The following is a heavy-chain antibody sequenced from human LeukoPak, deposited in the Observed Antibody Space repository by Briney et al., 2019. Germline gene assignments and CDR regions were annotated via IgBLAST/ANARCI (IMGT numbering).Heavy chain of an antibody. D-gene: IGHD5-18*01. V-gene: IGHV4-59*01. Sequence: SETLSLTCTVSGGSISSYYWSWIRQPPGKGLEWIGYIYYSGSTNYNPSLKSRVTISVDTSKKQFSLKLSSVTAADTAVYYCARAPPGYSYGPFDYWGQGTLVTVSS. CDR3: ARAPPGYSYGPFDY. CDR2: IYYSGST. CDR1: GGSISSYY. J-gene: IGHJ4*02.